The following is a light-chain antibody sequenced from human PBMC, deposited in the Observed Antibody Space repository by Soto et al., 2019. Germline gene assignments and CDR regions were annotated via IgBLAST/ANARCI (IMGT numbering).Light chain of an antibody. CDR3: QQLNSYPIT. CDR1: QGISSY. Sequence: HLPQSPSFLASAVGDRVTITCLASQGISSYLAWYQQKPGKAPKLLIYAASTLQSGVPSRFSGSGSGTEFTLTISSLQPEDFATYYCQQLNSYPITFGQGTGLAI. V-gene: IGKV1-9*01. CDR2: AAS. J-gene: IGKJ5*01.